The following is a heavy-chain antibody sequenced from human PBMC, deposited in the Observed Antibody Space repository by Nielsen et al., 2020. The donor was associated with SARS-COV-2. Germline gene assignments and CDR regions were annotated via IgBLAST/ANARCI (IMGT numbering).Heavy chain of an antibody. CDR1: GYSFTTYW. D-gene: IGHD3-22*01. Sequence: GESLKISCKGSGYSFTTYWINWVRQMPGKGLEWMGKIDCSDSYTNYSPSFQGHVTISADKSISTAYLQWSSLKASDTAMYYCARPGHYDSSGYPSGMDVWGQGTTVTVSS. V-gene: IGHV5-10-1*01. CDR3: ARPGHYDSSGYPSGMDV. J-gene: IGHJ6*02. CDR2: IDCSDSYT.